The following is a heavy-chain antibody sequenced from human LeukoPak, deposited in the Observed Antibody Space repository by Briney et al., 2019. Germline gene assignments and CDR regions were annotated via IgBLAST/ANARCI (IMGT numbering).Heavy chain of an antibody. J-gene: IGHJ3*02. Sequence: GESLKISCKGSGYSFTSHWIGWVRQMPGKGLEWMGIIYPGDSETRYSPSFQGQVTISADKSISTAYLQWSSLKASDTAMYYCARRYCYDTSGYYLAHDAFDIWGQGTMVTVSS. CDR3: ARRYCYDTSGYYLAHDAFDI. V-gene: IGHV5-51*01. CDR2: IYPGDSET. D-gene: IGHD3-22*01. CDR1: GYSFTSHW.